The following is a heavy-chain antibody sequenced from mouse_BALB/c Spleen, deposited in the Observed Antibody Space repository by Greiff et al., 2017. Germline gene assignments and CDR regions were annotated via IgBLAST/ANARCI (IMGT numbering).Heavy chain of an antibody. CDR1: GFTFSSYA. D-gene: IGHD2-14*01. CDR2: ISSGGST. J-gene: IGHJ3*01. CDR3: ARSAYRYDEAWFAY. V-gene: IGHV5-6-5*01. Sequence: EVKLVESGGGLVKPGGSLKLSCAASGFTFSSYAMSWVRQTPEKRLEWVASISSGGSTYYPDSVKGRFTISRDNARNILYLQMSSLRSEDTAMYYCARSAYRYDEAWFAYWGQGTLVTVSA.